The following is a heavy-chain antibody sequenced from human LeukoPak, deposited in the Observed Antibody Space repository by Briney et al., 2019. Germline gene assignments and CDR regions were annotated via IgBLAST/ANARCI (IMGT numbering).Heavy chain of an antibody. V-gene: IGHV3-30*18. CDR1: GFTFSSYG. D-gene: IGHD3-10*01. Sequence: GGSLRLSCAASGFTFSSYGMHWVRQAPGKGLEWVAVISYDGSNKYYADSVKGRFTISRDNSKNTLYLQMNSLRAEDTVVYYCAKVSLYYYGSGSYIDYWGQGTLVTVSS. J-gene: IGHJ4*02. CDR2: ISYDGSNK. CDR3: AKVSLYYYGSGSYIDY.